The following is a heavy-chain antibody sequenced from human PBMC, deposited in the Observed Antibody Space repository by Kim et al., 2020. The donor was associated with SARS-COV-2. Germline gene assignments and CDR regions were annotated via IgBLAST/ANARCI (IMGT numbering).Heavy chain of an antibody. CDR3: AKNGHFDFWSGYSHYIDV. CDR1: RFTFSVYA. Sequence: GGSLRLSCEASRFTFSVYAMSWVRQAPGKRPEWVSGISGSGTNTYFADSVKGRFTISRDNSKNTLYLQMNSLRAEDTAVYYCAKNGHFDFWSGYSHYIDVWGKGTTVTVSS. J-gene: IGHJ6*03. D-gene: IGHD3-3*01. CDR2: ISGSGTNT. V-gene: IGHV3-23*01.